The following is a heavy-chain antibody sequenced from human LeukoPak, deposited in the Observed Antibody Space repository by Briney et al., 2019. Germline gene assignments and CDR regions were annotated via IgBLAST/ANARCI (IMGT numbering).Heavy chain of an antibody. V-gene: IGHV3-23*01. CDR1: GFTFSNYA. CDR2: ISGSGASK. Sequence: GGSLRLSCAASGFTFSNYAMSWVRQAPGKGLEWVTLISGSGASKYYADSVKGRFTVSRDNSKNTLYLQMNSLRAEDTAVYYCAKDPDCSSISCRAPFDYWGQGTLVTVSS. CDR3: AKDPDCSSISCRAPFDY. D-gene: IGHD2-2*01. J-gene: IGHJ4*02.